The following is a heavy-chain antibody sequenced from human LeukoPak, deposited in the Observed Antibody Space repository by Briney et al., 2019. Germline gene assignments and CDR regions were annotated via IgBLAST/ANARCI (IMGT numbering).Heavy chain of an antibody. J-gene: IGHJ4*02. CDR1: GFTFNTYR. Sequence: GGSLRFSCAASGFTFNTYRMSWLRQAPGKGLKWVANINHDGSEENYVDSVKGRFTISRDNAKGSLSLQMNSLRGEDTAVYYCARDLYYYDSSGYYRGLDYWGQGTLVTVSS. V-gene: IGHV3-7*01. D-gene: IGHD3-22*01. CDR3: ARDLYYYDSSGYYRGLDY. CDR2: INHDGSEE.